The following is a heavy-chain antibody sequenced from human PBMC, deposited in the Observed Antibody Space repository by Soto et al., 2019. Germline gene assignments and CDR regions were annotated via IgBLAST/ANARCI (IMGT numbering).Heavy chain of an antibody. CDR3: AGLYYDFWSCYNVVVAH. Sequence: QVQLVQSGGEVKKPGASVKVSCKASGYTFTRYGLNWVRQAPGQGLEWMGWISGYNGHTNYAQKLQGRVTMTTDTTTSKTQLERRNLGSDDTAVYYCAGLYYDFWSCYNVVVAHWGQGTLVTVSS. V-gene: IGHV1-18*01. J-gene: IGHJ4*02. CDR2: ISGYNGHT. CDR1: GYTFTRYG. D-gene: IGHD3-3*01.